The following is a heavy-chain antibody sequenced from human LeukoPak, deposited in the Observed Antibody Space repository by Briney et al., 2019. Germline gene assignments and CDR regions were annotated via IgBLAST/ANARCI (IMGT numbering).Heavy chain of an antibody. V-gene: IGHV3-9*01. Sequence: GGSLRLSCAASGFTFDDYAMHWVRQAPGKGLEWVSGISWNSGSIGYADSVKGRFAISRDNAKNSLYLQMNSLRAEDTALYYCAKDMAYDSSGYLAFDYWGQGTLVTVSS. CDR1: GFTFDDYA. CDR2: ISWNSGSI. D-gene: IGHD3-22*01. CDR3: AKDMAYDSSGYLAFDY. J-gene: IGHJ4*02.